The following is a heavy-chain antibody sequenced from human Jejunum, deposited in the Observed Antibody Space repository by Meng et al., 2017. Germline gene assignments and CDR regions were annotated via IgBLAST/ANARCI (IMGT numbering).Heavy chain of an antibody. CDR3: ARGATGTRPFDY. V-gene: IGHV4-4*02. CDR2: IWHSGAS. CDR1: GGSTTTDW. J-gene: IGHJ4*02. Sequence: QVQLEESGPGLVKPSGTLPLTCAVSGGSTTTDWWNWVRQHPGKGLEWIGEIWHSGASNYNPSLRSRVTISVDKSKNQLSLELASLTAADTAVYYCARGATGTRPFDYWGQGTLVTVSS. D-gene: IGHD5-12*01.